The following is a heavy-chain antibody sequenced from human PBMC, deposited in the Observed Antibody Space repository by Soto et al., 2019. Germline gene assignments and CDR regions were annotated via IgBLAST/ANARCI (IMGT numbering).Heavy chain of an antibody. D-gene: IGHD2-21*02. CDR3: ARDPIRCGGDCYSLYWFDP. V-gene: IGHV1-69*13. CDR2: IIPIFGTA. Sequence: ASVKVSCKASGGTFSSYAISWVRQAPGQGLEWMGGIIPIFGTANYAQKFQGRVTITADESTSTAYMELSSLRSEDTAVYYCARDPIRCGGDCYSLYWFDPWGQGTLVTVSS. J-gene: IGHJ5*02. CDR1: GGTFSSYA.